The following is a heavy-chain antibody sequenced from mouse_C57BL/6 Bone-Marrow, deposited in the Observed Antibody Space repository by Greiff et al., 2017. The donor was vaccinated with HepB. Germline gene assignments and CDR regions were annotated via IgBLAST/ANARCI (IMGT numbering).Heavy chain of an antibody. CDR1: GFSLSTFGMG. Sequence: QVQLKESGPGILQPSQTLSLTCSFSGFSLSTFGMGVGWIRQPSGKGLEWLAHIWWDDDKYYNPALKNRLTISKDTSKNQVFLKIANVDTADTATYYCARIHYYGSSFPYYFDYWGQGTTLTVSS. CDR2: IWWDDDK. D-gene: IGHD1-1*01. CDR3: ARIHYYGSSFPYYFDY. J-gene: IGHJ2*01. V-gene: IGHV8-8*01.